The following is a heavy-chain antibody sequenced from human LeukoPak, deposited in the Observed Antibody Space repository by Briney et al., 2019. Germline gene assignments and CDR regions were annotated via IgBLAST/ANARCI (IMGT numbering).Heavy chain of an antibody. CDR2: IYSGGST. V-gene: IGHV3-53*01. J-gene: IGHJ4*02. CDR1: GFIVSSNY. CDR3: ARGVLSDYDY. D-gene: IGHD2/OR15-2a*01. Sequence: PGGSLRLSCAASGFIVSSNYMSWVRQAPGKGLEWVSVIYSGGSTYYADSVKGRFTISRDNSKNTLYLQMNSLRAEDTAVYYCARGVLSDYDYWGQGTLVTVSS.